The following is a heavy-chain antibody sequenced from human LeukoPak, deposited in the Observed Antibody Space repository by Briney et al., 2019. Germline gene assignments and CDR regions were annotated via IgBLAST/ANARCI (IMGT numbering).Heavy chain of an antibody. CDR3: ARVWDIVVVPAAQGYYYGMDV. Sequence: GGSLRLSCAASGFTFSSYSMNWVRQAPGKGLGWVSSISSSSSYIYYADSVKGRLTISRDNAKDSLYLQMNSLRAEDTAVYYCARVWDIVVVPAAQGYYYGMDVWGQGTTVTVSS. J-gene: IGHJ6*02. CDR2: ISSSSSYI. CDR1: GFTFSSYS. D-gene: IGHD2-2*01. V-gene: IGHV3-21*01.